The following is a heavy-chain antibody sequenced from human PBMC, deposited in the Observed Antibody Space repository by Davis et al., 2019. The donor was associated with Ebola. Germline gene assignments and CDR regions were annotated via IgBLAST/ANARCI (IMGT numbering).Heavy chain of an antibody. CDR2: FDPEDGET. V-gene: IGHV1-24*01. Sequence: ASVKVSCKVSGYTLTELSMHWVRQAPGKGLEWMGGFDPEDGETIYAQKFQGRVTMTEDTSTDTAYMELSSLRSEDTAVYYCATPSYCGGNCPSPSYYYYGMDVWGQGTTVTVSS. CDR3: ATPSYCGGNCPSPSYYYYGMDV. J-gene: IGHJ6*02. D-gene: IGHD2-21*01. CDR1: GYTLTELS.